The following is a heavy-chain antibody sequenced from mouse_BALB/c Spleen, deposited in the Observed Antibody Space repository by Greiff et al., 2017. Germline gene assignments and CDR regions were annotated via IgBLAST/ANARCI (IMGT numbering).Heavy chain of an antibody. CDR3: ARDYGYY. CDR1: GFTFSSYA. J-gene: IGHJ2*01. D-gene: IGHD1-2*01. CDR2: ISSGGST. Sequence: EVQRVESGGGLVKPGGSLKLSCAASGFTFSSYAMPWVRQTPEKRLEWVASISSGGSTYYPDSVKGRFTISRDNARNILNLQMSSLRSEDTAMYYCARDYGYYWGQGTTLTVSS. V-gene: IGHV5-6-5*01.